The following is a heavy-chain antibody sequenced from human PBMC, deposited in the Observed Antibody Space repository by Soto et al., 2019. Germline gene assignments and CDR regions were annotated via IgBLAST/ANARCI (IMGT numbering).Heavy chain of an antibody. D-gene: IGHD2-15*01. Sequence: SETLSLTCTVSGGSISSGGYHWSWIRQHPGKGLEWIGYIYYSGSTDYNPSLKSRVTISVDTSKNQFSLKLSSVTAADTAVYYCARAYCHTGPCYPPDYWGQETLVTVSS. CDR3: ARAYCHTGPCYPPDY. J-gene: IGHJ4*02. CDR1: GGSISSGGYH. V-gene: IGHV4-31*03. CDR2: IYYSGST.